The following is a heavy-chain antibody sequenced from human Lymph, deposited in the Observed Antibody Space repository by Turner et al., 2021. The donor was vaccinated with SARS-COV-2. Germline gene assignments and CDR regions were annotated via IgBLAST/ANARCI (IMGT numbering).Heavy chain of an antibody. CDR3: ATKYCSGGSCSYFDY. J-gene: IGHJ4*02. D-gene: IGHD2-15*01. V-gene: IGHV4-4*02. CDR1: GGSISSSNW. Sequence: QVQLQESGPGLVKPSGTLSLTCAVSGGSISSSNWWNWVRQPPGKGLEWIGEIYHSGSTNYNPSRKSRGTISVDKSKNQFSLRLSSVTAADTAVYYCATKYCSGGSCSYFDYWGQGTLVTVSS. CDR2: IYHSGST.